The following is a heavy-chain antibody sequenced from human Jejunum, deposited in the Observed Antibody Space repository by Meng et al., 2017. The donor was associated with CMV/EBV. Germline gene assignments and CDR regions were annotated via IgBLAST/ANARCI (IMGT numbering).Heavy chain of an antibody. CDR3: AGVPLPTFFYYSMDV. Sequence: FTFRDYFMSWIRQAPGKGLEWVSYISSSGRTIYYADSVKGRFTISRDNAKNSLYLQMNSLRAEDTAVYYCAGVPLPTFFYYSMDVWGQGTTVTVSS. V-gene: IGHV3-11*01. J-gene: IGHJ6*02. CDR2: ISSSGRTI. CDR1: FTFRDYF.